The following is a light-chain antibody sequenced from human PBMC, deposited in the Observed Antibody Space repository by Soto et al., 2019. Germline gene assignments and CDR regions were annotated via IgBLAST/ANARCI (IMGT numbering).Light chain of an antibody. CDR1: TGPVTNGHF. CDR2: DTD. J-gene: IGLJ1*01. CDR3: LLSYSGRLYV. V-gene: IGLV7-46*01. Sequence: QAVVTQEPSLTVSPGGTVTLTCGSSTGPVTNGHFPYWFQQKPGQAPRPLIYDTDTKHSWTPARFSGSLLGDKAALTLSVARPEDEADYYCLLSYSGRLYVFGPGTKLTVL.